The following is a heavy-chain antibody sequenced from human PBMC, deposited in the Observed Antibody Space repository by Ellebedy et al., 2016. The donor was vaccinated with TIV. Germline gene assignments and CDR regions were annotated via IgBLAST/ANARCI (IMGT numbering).Heavy chain of an antibody. D-gene: IGHD3-10*01. CDR2: ISNTGRT. J-gene: IGHJ4*02. Sequence: MPSDTLSLTCTVSGASISSSYWSWIRQTPGKDLEWIGYISNTGRTNYNPSLQSRVTISVDTSRNQFSLTLRSLTAADTAVYYCARDRRGSYDFWGQGTLLAVSS. CDR1: GASISSSY. CDR3: ARDRRGSYDF. V-gene: IGHV4-59*01.